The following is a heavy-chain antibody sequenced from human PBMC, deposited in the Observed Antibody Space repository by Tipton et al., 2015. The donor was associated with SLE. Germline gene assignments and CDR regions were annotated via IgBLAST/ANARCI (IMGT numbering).Heavy chain of an antibody. CDR3: ARVRGGSSRYFDL. CDR1: GYSFINYW. D-gene: IGHD3-10*01. CDR2: IYPADSDT. V-gene: IGHV5-51*03. Sequence: VQLVQSGAEVKKPGESLKISCKASGYSFINYWIGWVRQMPGKGLEWMGIIYPADSDTSYSPSFQGQVTISVDKSIDTAYLEGSSLKASDTAMYYCARVRGGSSRYFDLWGRGTLVTVSS. J-gene: IGHJ2*01.